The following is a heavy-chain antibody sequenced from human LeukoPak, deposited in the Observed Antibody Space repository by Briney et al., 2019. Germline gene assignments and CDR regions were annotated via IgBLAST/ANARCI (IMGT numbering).Heavy chain of an antibody. D-gene: IGHD5-24*01. CDR1: GFTFSSYT. CDR2: ISSSDSNT. V-gene: IGHV3-48*04. J-gene: IGHJ4*02. Sequence: GGSLRLSCAASGFTFSSYTMNWVRQAPGKGLEWVAYISSSDSNTYYADSVKGRFTISRDNAKNSLYLQMNSLRAEDTAVYYCARQLGRDGYNSFWGQGTLVTVSS. CDR3: ARQLGRDGYNSF.